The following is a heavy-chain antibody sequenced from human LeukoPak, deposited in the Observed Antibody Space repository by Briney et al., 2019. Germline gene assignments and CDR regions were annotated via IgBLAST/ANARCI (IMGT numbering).Heavy chain of an antibody. CDR1: GFTFSDYY. J-gene: IGHJ5*02. Sequence: GGSLRLSCAASGFTFSDYYMSWIRQAPGKGLEWLSYINIGGTNSHYADSVKGRFTISRDNTKKSLYLQMNNLRAEDTAVYYCATDGAGFDTWGQGVLVTVSS. CDR3: ATDGAGFDT. CDR2: INIGGTNS. V-gene: IGHV3-11*01.